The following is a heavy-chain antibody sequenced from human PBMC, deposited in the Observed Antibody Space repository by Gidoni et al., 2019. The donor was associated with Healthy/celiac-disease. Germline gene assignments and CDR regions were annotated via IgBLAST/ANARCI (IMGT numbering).Heavy chain of an antibody. Sequence: QLQLQESGPGLVKPSETLSLTCTVSGGSTSSSSYYRGWIRQLPGKGLEWIGSIYYRGSTYYNPSLKSRVTISVDTSKNQFSLKLSSVTAADTAVYYCARHSGAVAGTYYYYYGMDVWGKGTTVTVSS. D-gene: IGHD6-19*01. V-gene: IGHV4-39*01. J-gene: IGHJ6*04. CDR2: IYYRGST. CDR3: ARHSGAVAGTYYYYYGMDV. CDR1: GGSTSSSSYY.